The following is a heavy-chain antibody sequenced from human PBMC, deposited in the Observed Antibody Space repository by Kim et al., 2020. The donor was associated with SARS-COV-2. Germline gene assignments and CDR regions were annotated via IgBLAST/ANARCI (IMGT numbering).Heavy chain of an antibody. D-gene: IGHD4-17*01. CDR1: GYTFTSYY. CDR3: ARDPPRDGDYVYYYYGMDV. Sequence: ASVKVSCKASGYTFTSYYMHWVRQAPGQGLEWMGIINPSGGSTSYAQKFQGRVTMTRDTSTSTVYMELSSLRSEDTAVYYCARDPPRDGDYVYYYYGMDVWGQGTTVTVSS. V-gene: IGHV1-46*01. CDR2: INPSGGST. J-gene: IGHJ6*02.